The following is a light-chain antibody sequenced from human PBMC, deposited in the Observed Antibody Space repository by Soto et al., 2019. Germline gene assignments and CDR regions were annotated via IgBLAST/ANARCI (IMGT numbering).Light chain of an antibody. J-gene: IGLJ1*01. CDR3: TSYTSSYIFV. V-gene: IGLV2-8*01. Sequence: QSVLTQPPSASGSPGQSVTISCTGTSSDVGASEYVSWYQQHPGKAPKLMIYQVSKRPSGVPDRFSGSRSGNTASLTVSGLQAEDEADYYRTSYTSSYIFVLGGGNKVTVL. CDR1: SSDVGASEY. CDR2: QVS.